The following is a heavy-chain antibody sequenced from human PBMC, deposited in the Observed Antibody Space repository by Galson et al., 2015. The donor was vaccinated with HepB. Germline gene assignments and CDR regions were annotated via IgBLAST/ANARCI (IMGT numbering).Heavy chain of an antibody. D-gene: IGHD1-1*01. Sequence: SLRLSCAASGFTFSGYAMNWVRQAPGQGLEWVSTISGGSNTYNADSVKGRFTISRDDSKNTLYLQMISLRAEDTAVYYCARSTGTTQGTKGYFDYWGQGTLVTVSS. CDR3: ARSTGTTQGTKGYFDY. CDR1: GFTFSGYA. V-gene: IGHV3-23*01. CDR2: ISGGSNT. J-gene: IGHJ4*02.